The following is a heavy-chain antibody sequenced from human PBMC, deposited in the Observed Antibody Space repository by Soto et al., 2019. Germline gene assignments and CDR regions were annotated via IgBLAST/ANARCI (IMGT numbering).Heavy chain of an antibody. V-gene: IGHV4-31*03. CDR1: GGSISSGGYY. CDR3: ARVVGDYYDSSGYPDY. D-gene: IGHD3-22*01. Sequence: PSETLSLTCTVSGGSISSGGYYWSWIRQHPGKGMEWIGYIYYSGGTYYNPSLKSRVTISVDTSKNQFSLKLSSVTAADTAVYYCARVVGDYYDSSGYPDYWGQGTLVTVSS. CDR2: IYYSGGT. J-gene: IGHJ4*02.